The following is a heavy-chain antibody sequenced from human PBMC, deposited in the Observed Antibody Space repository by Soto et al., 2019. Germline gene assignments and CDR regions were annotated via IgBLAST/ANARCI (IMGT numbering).Heavy chain of an antibody. CDR2: IYYSGST. CDR1: GGSISSDTYY. Sequence: QLQLQESGPGLVKPSETLSLTCTVSGGSISSDTYYWGWIRQPPGKGLEWIGSIYYSGSTYYNPSLKSRVTISVDTSKNQFSLKLSSVTAADTAVYYCAREQWLAAVDYWGQGTLVTVSS. J-gene: IGHJ4*02. D-gene: IGHD6-19*01. CDR3: AREQWLAAVDY. V-gene: IGHV4-39*01.